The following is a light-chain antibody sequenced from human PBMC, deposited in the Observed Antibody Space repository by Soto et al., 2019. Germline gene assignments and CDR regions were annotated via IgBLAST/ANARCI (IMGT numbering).Light chain of an antibody. CDR2: DAS. V-gene: IGKV1-33*01. Sequence: DIQMTQSPSSLSASVGERVTITFQASQDISNYLNWYQQKLGKAPKLLIYDASNLETGVPSRFSGSGSGTDFTFTISSPQPEDIATYYCQQYSHLITFGQGTRLEIK. J-gene: IGKJ5*01. CDR1: QDISNY. CDR3: QQYSHLIT.